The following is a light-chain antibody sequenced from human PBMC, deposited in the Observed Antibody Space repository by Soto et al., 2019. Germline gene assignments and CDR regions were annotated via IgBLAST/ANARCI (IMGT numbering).Light chain of an antibody. Sequence: AIQMTQSPSSLSASVGDRVTITCRASQGIRNDLGWYQQKPGKAPKLLIYAASSLQSGVPSRFSGSGSGTDFTLTISSLQPEDFAVYYCQQYGSTFGQGTKVEIK. CDR2: AAS. CDR1: QGIRND. J-gene: IGKJ1*01. V-gene: IGKV1-6*01. CDR3: QQYGST.